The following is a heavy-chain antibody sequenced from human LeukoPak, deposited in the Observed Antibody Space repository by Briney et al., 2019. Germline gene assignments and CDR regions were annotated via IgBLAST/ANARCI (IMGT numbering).Heavy chain of an antibody. CDR1: GFTFSSYW. CDR3: ARVRPLYSGSYGYFDY. D-gene: IGHD1-26*01. V-gene: IGHV3-7*03. CDR2: IKQDGSEK. J-gene: IGHJ4*02. Sequence: GGSLRLSCAASGFTFSSYWMSWVRQAPGKGLEWVANIKQDGSEKYYVDSVKGRFTISRDNAKNSLYLQMNSLRAEDTALYYCARVRPLYSGSYGYFDYWGQGTLVTVSS.